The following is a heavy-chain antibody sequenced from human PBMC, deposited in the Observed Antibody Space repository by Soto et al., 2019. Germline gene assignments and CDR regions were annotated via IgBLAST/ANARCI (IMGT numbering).Heavy chain of an antibody. CDR3: ARDGTFDI. Sequence: QVQLVQSGAEVKTPGASVKVSCQASVYTFTNYFIQWIRQGPGQDLEWVGLINPAGGTTSYAQKFQGRVTMTRDTSTRTVFMEMSSLRSDDTGVYFCARDGTFDIWGQGTLVTVSS. J-gene: IGHJ4*02. D-gene: IGHD1-7*01. CDR1: VYTFTNYF. CDR2: INPAGGTT. V-gene: IGHV1-46*01.